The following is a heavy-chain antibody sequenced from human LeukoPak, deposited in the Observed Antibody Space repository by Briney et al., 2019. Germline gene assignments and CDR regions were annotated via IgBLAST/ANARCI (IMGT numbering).Heavy chain of an antibody. CDR1: GGSFSGYY. J-gene: IGHJ3*02. D-gene: IGHD3-22*01. CDR3: ARARVFYYDSSGYYPIDAFDI. CDR2: INHSGST. Sequence: SETLSLTCAVYGGSFSGYYWSWIRQPPGKGLEWLGEINHSGSTNYNPSLKGRVTISVDTSKNQFSLKLSSVTAADTAVYYCARARVFYYDSSGYYPIDAFDIWGQGTMVTVSS. V-gene: IGHV4-34*01.